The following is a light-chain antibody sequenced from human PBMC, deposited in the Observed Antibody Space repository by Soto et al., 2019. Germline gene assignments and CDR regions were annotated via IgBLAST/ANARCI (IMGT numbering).Light chain of an antibody. V-gene: IGKV3-11*01. J-gene: IGKJ1*01. CDR2: RAS. Sequence: ETVMTQSPATLSVSPGESATLSCRASQSVTSDLAWYQQKPGQAPRLLIYRASNRATGIPARFSGSGSGTDFTLTISSLEPEDFAVYYCLQRSNWPWTFGQGTKVDIK. CDR1: QSVTSD. CDR3: LQRSNWPWT.